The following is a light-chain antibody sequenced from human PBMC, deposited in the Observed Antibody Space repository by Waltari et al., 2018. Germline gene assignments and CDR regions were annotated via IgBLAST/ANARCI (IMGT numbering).Light chain of an antibody. CDR2: WAS. CDR3: QQYHTTPYA. Sequence: DIVMTQSPDSLAVSLGERATINCRSSQSVLYSLNNQNYLAWFQQKPGQPPKLLIYWASTRESGVPVRFSGSGSGTDFTLTISSLQAEDVAVYYCQQYHTTPYAFGQGTKLEIK. V-gene: IGKV4-1*01. J-gene: IGKJ2*01. CDR1: QSVLYSLNNQNY.